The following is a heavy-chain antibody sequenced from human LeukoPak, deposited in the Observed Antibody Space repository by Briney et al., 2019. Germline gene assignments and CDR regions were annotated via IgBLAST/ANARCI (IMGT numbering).Heavy chain of an antibody. D-gene: IGHD3-3*01. CDR2: ISSSSSYI. CDR1: GFTFSSYS. J-gene: IGHJ4*02. V-gene: IGHV3-21*01. CDR3: ARDHLITRAFDY. Sequence: GGSLRLSCAASGFTFSSYSMNWVRQAPGKGLEWVSSISSSSSYIYYADSVKGRFTISRDNAKNSLYLQMNSLRAEDTAGYYCARDHLITRAFDYWGQGTLVTVSS.